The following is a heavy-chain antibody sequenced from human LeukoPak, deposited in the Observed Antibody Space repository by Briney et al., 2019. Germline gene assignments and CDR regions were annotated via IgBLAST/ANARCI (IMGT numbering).Heavy chain of an antibody. CDR2: ISSSSSYI. CDR1: GFTFSSYS. CDR3: ARDLTSGSSWYGDFDY. J-gene: IGHJ4*02. Sequence: PGGSLRLSCAASGFTFSSYSMNWVRQAPGKGLEWVSSISSSSSYIYYADSVKGRFTISRDNAKNSLYLQMNSLRAEDTAVYYCARDLTSGSSWYGDFDYRGQGTLVTVSS. D-gene: IGHD6-13*01. V-gene: IGHV3-21*01.